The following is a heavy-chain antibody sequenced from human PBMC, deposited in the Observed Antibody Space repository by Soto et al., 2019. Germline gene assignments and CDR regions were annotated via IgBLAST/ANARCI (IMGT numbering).Heavy chain of an antibody. CDR2: ISGSGGIT. Sequence: EVQLLESGGGLVQPGGSLRLSCAASGFTFSSYAMSWVRQAPGKGLEWVSAISGSGGITYYADSVKGRFTISRDNSKKTRYLQMNSLRAEDTAVYYCAKEEQQLVWGYYYYGMDVWGQGTTVTVSS. D-gene: IGHD6-13*01. CDR1: GFTFSSYA. V-gene: IGHV3-23*01. CDR3: AKEEQQLVWGYYYYGMDV. J-gene: IGHJ6*02.